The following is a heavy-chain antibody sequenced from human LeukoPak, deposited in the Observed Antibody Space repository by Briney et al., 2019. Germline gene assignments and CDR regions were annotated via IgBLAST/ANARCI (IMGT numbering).Heavy chain of an antibody. CDR2: INPNSGGT. J-gene: IGHJ2*01. Sequence: ASVKVFCKASGYTFTSYAMNWVRQAPGQGLEWMGWINPNSGGTNYAQKFQGRVTMTRDTSIGTAYMEPSRLRSDDTAVYYCARTPNLRYFDWLQGWYFDLWGRGTLVTVSS. CDR3: ARTPNLRYFDWLQGWYFDL. CDR1: GYTFTSYA. V-gene: IGHV1-2*02. D-gene: IGHD3-9*01.